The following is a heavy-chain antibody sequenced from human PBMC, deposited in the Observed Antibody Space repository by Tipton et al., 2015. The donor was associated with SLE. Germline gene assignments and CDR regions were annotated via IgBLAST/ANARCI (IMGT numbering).Heavy chain of an antibody. J-gene: IGHJ5*02. CDR2: VYPGGTA. V-gene: IGHV4-38-2*02. D-gene: IGHD4-23*01. CDR3: ARDPLRAYGGQTAPES. CDR1: GYSISRGYY. Sequence: TLSLTCTVSGYSISRGYYWGWIRQPPGGGLEWLGSVYPGGTAYYNPSLKSRVTGSVDTAKNLFSLKLTSVTTADTAVYYCARDPLRAYGGQTAPESWGQGTLVTVSS.